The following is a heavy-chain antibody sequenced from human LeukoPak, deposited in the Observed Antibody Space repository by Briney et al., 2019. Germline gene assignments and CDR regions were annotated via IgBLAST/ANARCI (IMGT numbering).Heavy chain of an antibody. Sequence: SETLSLTRTVSGGSISSGRYYWIRMPQPAGQGLEWIGPIYASGSTNKNTSLKSRVTISVDPSKTQFSLKMSSVTAADTAVYYCARGTTVLKTFDYWGQGTLVTVSS. CDR2: IYASGST. CDR3: ARGTTVLKTFDY. CDR1: GGSISSGRYY. V-gene: IGHV4-61*02. J-gene: IGHJ4*02. D-gene: IGHD4-17*01.